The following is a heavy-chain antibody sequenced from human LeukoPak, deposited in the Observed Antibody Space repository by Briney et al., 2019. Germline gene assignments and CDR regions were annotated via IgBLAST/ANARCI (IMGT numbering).Heavy chain of an antibody. CDR1: GFTFSSYS. D-gene: IGHD3-22*01. Sequence: GGSLRLSCAASGFTFSSYSMNWVRQAPGKGLEWVSSISSSSSFIYYADSVRGRFTISRDNAKNSLYLQLNSLRAEDTAVCYCARDGSPYYYDSSGLDYWGQGTLVTVSS. V-gene: IGHV3-21*01. J-gene: IGHJ4*02. CDR2: ISSSSSFI. CDR3: ARDGSPYYYDSSGLDY.